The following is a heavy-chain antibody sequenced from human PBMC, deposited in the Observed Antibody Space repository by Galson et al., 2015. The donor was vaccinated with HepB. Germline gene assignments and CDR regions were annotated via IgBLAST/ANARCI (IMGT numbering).Heavy chain of an antibody. CDR1: GYTFTSYY. CDR3: ARENLRFLGWGGGGGDAFDI. J-gene: IGHJ3*02. D-gene: IGHD3-3*01. CDR2: INPSGGST. Sequence: SVKVSCKASGYTFTSYYMHWVRQAPGQGLEWMGIINPSGGSTSYAQKFQGRVTMTRDTSTSTVYMELSSLRSEDTAVYYCARENLRFLGWGGGGGDAFDIWGQGTMVTVSS. V-gene: IGHV1-46*01.